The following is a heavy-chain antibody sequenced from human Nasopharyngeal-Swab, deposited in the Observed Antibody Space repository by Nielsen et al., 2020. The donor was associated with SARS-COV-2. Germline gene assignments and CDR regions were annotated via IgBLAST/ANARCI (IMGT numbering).Heavy chain of an antibody. J-gene: IGHJ4*02. D-gene: IGHD6-19*01. CDR3: AREGYSSGWLDY. CDR2: IWYDGSNK. Sequence: WIRQPPGKGLEWVAVIWYDGSNKYYADSVKGRFTISRDNSKNTLYLQMNSLRAEDTAVYYCAREGYSSGWLDYWGQGTLVTVSS. V-gene: IGHV3-33*01.